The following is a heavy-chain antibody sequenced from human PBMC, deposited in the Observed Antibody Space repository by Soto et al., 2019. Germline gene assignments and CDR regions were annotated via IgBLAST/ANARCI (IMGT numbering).Heavy chain of an antibody. J-gene: IGHJ6*02. V-gene: IGHV4-30-4*01. CDR2: IHYSWSV. D-gene: IGHD2-21*02. CDR3: VREDDGGDRDYYGLDV. CDR1: GGSISVEHYH. Sequence: QVQLQESDPGLVRPSQTLSLTCTVSGGSISVEHYHWTWIRQPPGKGLEWIGYIHYSWSVYYNPSLQSRLSMSVDTSKNLFSLKLASVTAADTAVYFCVREDDGGDRDYYGLDVWGQGTTVTVSS.